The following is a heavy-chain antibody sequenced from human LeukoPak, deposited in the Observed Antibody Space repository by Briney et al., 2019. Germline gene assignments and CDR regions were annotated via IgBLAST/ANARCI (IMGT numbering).Heavy chain of an antibody. Sequence: SQTLSLTCAISGDSVSSNSAAWNWIRQSPSRGLEWLGRTYYRSKWYNDYAVSVKSRITINPDTSKNQFSLQLNSVTPEDTAVYYCARDSTPLNWDVDAFDIWGQGTMVTVSS. CDR1: GDSVSSNSAA. CDR3: ARDSTPLNWDVDAFDI. D-gene: IGHD7-27*01. V-gene: IGHV6-1*01. CDR2: TYYRSKWYN. J-gene: IGHJ3*02.